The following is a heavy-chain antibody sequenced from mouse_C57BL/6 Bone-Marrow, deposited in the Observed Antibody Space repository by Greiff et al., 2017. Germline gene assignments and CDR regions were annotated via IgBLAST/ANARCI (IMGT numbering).Heavy chain of an antibody. CDR2: IDPANGNT. CDR1: GFNIKNTY. Sequence: VQLKESVAELVRPGASVKLSCTASGFNIKNTYMHWVKQRPEQGLEWIGRIDPANGNTKYAPKFPGKATITADTSSNTAYLQLSSLTSEDTAIYYCALHYYGSSSFDYWGQGTTLTVSS. V-gene: IGHV14-3*01. J-gene: IGHJ2*01. D-gene: IGHD1-1*01. CDR3: ALHYYGSSSFDY.